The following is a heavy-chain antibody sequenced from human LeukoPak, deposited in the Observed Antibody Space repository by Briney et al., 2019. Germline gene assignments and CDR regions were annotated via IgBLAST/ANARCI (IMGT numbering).Heavy chain of an antibody. CDR3: AKVNSWYEGYFDY. J-gene: IGHJ4*02. Sequence: GGSLRLSCAASGFTLSSYAMHWVRQAPGKGLEWVAVISYDGSNKYYADSVKGRFTISRDNSKNTLYLQMNSLRAEDTAVYYCAKVNSWYEGYFDYWGQGTLVTVSS. V-gene: IGHV3-30*04. CDR1: GFTLSSYA. D-gene: IGHD6-13*01. CDR2: ISYDGSNK.